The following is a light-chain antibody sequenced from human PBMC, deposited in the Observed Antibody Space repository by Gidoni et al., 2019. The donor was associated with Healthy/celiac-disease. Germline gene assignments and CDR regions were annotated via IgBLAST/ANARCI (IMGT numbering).Light chain of an antibody. V-gene: IGKV1-39*01. CDR3: QQSYSTLFT. Sequence: DIQMTQSPSSLSASVGDRVTITCRASQSISSYLNWYQQKPGKAPKLLIYAASSLQSGVPSRFSGSGSGTDFTLTISSLQPEEFATYYCQQSYSTLFTFXPXTKVDIK. CDR2: AAS. J-gene: IGKJ3*01. CDR1: QSISSY.